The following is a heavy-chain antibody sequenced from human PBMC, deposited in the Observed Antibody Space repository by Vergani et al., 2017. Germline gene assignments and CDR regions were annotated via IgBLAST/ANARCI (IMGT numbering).Heavy chain of an antibody. CDR2: INPSGGST. CDR1: GYTFTSYY. J-gene: IGHJ4*02. V-gene: IGHV1-46*01. D-gene: IGHD3-22*01. Sequence: QVQLVQSGAEVKKPGASVKVSCKASGYTFTSYYMHWVRQAPGQGLEWMGIINPSGGSTSYAQKFQGRVTMTRDTSTSTVYMELSSLRSEDPAVYYCARDGIRDYYDSSGYYSGAGDWGQGTLVTVSS. CDR3: ARDGIRDYYDSSGYYSGAGD.